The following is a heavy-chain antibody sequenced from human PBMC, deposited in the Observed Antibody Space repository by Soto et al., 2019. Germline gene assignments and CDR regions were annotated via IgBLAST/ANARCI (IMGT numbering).Heavy chain of an antibody. CDR2: ISYDGSTI. V-gene: IGHV3-30*18. J-gene: IGHJ4*02. D-gene: IGHD5-12*01. Sequence: QVQVVESGGGVVQPGRSLRLSCAASGFTFSSYAMHWVRQAPGKGLEWVAGISYDGSTIYYVDSVKGRFTVSRDNSKNTLYLHMNGLRSEDTAVYSCAKGPWHLAHGHYFDYWGQGTLVTVSS. CDR3: AKGPWHLAHGHYFDY. CDR1: GFTFSSYA.